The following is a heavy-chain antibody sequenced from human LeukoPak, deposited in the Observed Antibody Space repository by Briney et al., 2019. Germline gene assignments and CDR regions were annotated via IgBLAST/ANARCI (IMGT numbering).Heavy chain of an antibody. CDR3: ARDGGYGHYDY. CDR1: GGSISSGGYS. V-gene: IGHV4-30-2*01. J-gene: IGHJ4*02. CDR2: IYHSGRT. D-gene: IGHD5-18*01. Sequence: KSSETLSLTCAVSGGSISSGGYSWSWIRQPPGKGLEWIGYIYHSGRTFYNPSLKSRVTISVDTSKNQISLEVTSVTAADTAVYYCARDGGYGHYDYWGRGTLVTVSS.